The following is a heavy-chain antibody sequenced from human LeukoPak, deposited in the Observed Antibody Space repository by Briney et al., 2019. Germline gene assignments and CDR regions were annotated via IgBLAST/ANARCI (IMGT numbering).Heavy chain of an antibody. CDR1: GGSFSGYY. D-gene: IGHD3-22*01. V-gene: IGHV4-34*01. Sequence: PSETLSLTCAVYGGSFSGYYWSWIRQPPGKGLEWIGEINHSGSTNYNPSLKSRVTISVDTSKNQFSLKLSSVTAADTAVYYCARAPAPYYYDSSGDLGDAFDIWGQGTMVTVSS. J-gene: IGHJ3*02. CDR3: ARAPAPYYYDSSGDLGDAFDI. CDR2: INHSGST.